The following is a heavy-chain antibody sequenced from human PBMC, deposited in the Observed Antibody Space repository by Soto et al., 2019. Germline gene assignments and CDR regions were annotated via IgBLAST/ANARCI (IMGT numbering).Heavy chain of an antibody. CDR2: IIPIFGTA. Sequence: GASVKVSCKASGGTFSSYAISWVRQAPGQGLEWMGGIIPIFGTANYAQKFQGRVTITADESTSTAYMELSSLRSEDTAVYYCARVRRNLQLWPHYGMDVWGQGTTVTVSS. D-gene: IGHD5-18*01. J-gene: IGHJ6*02. CDR3: ARVRRNLQLWPHYGMDV. V-gene: IGHV1-69*13. CDR1: GGTFSSYA.